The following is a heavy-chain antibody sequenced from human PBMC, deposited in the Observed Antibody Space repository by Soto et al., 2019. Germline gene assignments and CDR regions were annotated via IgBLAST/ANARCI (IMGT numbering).Heavy chain of an antibody. CDR2: ISGSGDRT. Sequence: PGGSLRLSCAASGFTFSSYAITWVRQAPGKGLEWVSVISGSGDRTYYADSVKGRFTISRDNSKNTLYLQMNSLRAEDTAVYYCARSGSGSHQSVWGQGTTVTVSS. CDR3: ARSGSGSHQSV. V-gene: IGHV3-23*01. J-gene: IGHJ6*02. CDR1: GFTFSSYA. D-gene: IGHD3-10*01.